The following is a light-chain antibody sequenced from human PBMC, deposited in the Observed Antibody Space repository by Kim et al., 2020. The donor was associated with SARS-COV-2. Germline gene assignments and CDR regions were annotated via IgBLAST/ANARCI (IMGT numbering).Light chain of an antibody. CDR1: QSVSRS. CDR3: QQRSNWPLT. J-gene: IGKJ4*01. Sequence: EIVLTQSPATLSLSPGERATLSCRASQSVSRSFAWYQQKPGQAPRLLIYDASKRATGIPARSSGSGSGTDFTLTISSLEPEDFAVYYCQQRSNWPLTFGGGTKVDIK. CDR2: DAS. V-gene: IGKV3-11*01.